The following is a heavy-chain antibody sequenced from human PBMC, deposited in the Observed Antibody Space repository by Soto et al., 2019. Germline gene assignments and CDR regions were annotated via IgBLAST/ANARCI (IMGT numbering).Heavy chain of an antibody. CDR1: GFSFTSYW. CDR3: ARHYDFWSGFSYHFNN. V-gene: IGHV5-10-1*01. J-gene: IGHJ4*02. D-gene: IGHD3-3*01. CDR2: IDPSDSYT. Sequence: GESLKISCKGSGFSFTSYWITWVRQMPGKGLEWMGRIDPSDSYTNYSPSFQGHVTISADKSISTAYLQWSSLKASDTAMYYCARHYDFWSGFSYHFNNWGQGTQVTVSS.